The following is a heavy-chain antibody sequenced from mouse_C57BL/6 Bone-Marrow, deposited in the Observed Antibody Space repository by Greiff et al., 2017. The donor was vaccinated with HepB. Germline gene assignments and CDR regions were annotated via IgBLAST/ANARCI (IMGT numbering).Heavy chain of an antibody. CDR1: GYTFTDYY. CDR3: ARPVGAETFYFDV. Sequence: VQLQQSGPELVKPGASVKISCKASGYTFTDYYMNWVKQSHGKSLEWIGDINPNNGGTSYNQKFKGKATLTVDKSSSTAYMELRNLTSEDSAVYYCARPVGAETFYFDVWGTGTTVNVSS. J-gene: IGHJ1*03. CDR2: INPNNGGT. V-gene: IGHV1-26*01. D-gene: IGHD1-1*01.